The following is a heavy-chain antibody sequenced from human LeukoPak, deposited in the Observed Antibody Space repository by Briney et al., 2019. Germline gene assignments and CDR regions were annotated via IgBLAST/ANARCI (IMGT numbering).Heavy chain of an antibody. CDR3: ARFSYSNSWPPPPYFDY. CDR1: GYTFISYG. Sequence: ASVKVSCKASGYTFISYGINWVRQAPGQGLEWMGWISAYNGNTNYAQKLQDRVTMTTDTSTNTAYMELRSLRSDDTAVYYCARFSYSNSWPPPPYFDYWGQGTLVTVSS. J-gene: IGHJ4*02. D-gene: IGHD6-13*01. CDR2: ISAYNGNT. V-gene: IGHV1-18*01.